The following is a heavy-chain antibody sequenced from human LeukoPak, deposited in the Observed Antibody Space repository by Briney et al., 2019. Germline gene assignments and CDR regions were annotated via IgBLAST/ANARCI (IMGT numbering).Heavy chain of an antibody. V-gene: IGHV3-53*01. D-gene: IGHD3-10*02. CDR1: GCTVSSNY. CDR2: IDSGGST. Sequence: GGSLRLSCADSGCTVSSNYMSWVRQAPGKGLEWVSVIDSGGSTYYADSVKGRFTVSRDNAENSLYLQLNSLRIEDTSVYYCVTRLCSISACRASSYLSFDVWGKGSTVTVSS. CDR3: VTRLCSISACRASSYLSFDV. J-gene: IGHJ6*04.